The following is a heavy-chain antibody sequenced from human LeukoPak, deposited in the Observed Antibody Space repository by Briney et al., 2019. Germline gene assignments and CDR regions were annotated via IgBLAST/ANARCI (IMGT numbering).Heavy chain of an antibody. J-gene: IGHJ3*02. CDR3: ASLPYYYDSSGDAFDI. V-gene: IGHV3-48*03. D-gene: IGHD3-22*01. CDR1: GFAFSSYE. Sequence: GGSLRLSCAASGFAFSSYEMNWVRQAPGKGLEWVSYISSSGSTIYYADSVKGRFTISRDNAKNSLYLQMNSLRAEDTAVYYCASLPYYYDSSGDAFDIWGQGTMVTVSS. CDR2: ISSSGSTI.